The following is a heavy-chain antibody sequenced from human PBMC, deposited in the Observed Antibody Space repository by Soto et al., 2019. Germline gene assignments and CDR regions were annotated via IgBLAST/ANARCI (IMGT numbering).Heavy chain of an antibody. V-gene: IGHV3-30-3*01. J-gene: IGHJ6*04. Sequence: PGGSLRLSCAASGFTFSSYAMHWVRQAPGKGLEWVAVISYDGSNKYYADSVKGRFTISRDNSKNTLYLQMNSLRAEDTAVYYCARDLLDTSMVFDYYYYGMDVWGKGTTVTVSS. CDR1: GFTFSSYA. CDR3: ARDLLDTSMVFDYYYYGMDV. CDR2: ISYDGSNK. D-gene: IGHD5-18*01.